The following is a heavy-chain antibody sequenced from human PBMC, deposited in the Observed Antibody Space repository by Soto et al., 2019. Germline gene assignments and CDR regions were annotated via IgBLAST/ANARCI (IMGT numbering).Heavy chain of an antibody. CDR1: GYTFTSYG. CDR3: ARDRPGDIVVVPAAPLYYYYYGMGV. Sequence: ASVKVSCKASGYTFTSYGISWVRQAPGQGLEWMGWISAYNGNTNYAQKLQGRVTMTTDTSTSTAYMELRSLRSDDTAVYYCARDRPGDIVVVPAAPLYYYYYGMGVWG. D-gene: IGHD2-2*01. J-gene: IGHJ6*02. CDR2: ISAYNGNT. V-gene: IGHV1-18*01.